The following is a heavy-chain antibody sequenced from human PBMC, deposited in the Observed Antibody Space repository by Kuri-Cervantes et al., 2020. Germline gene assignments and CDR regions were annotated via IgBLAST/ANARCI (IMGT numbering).Heavy chain of an antibody. CDR1: GFTFSDYG. V-gene: IGHV3-33*01. D-gene: IGHD3-10*01. CDR2: IYYDGSNK. J-gene: IGHJ4*02. Sequence: GGSLRLSCAASGFTFSDYGMQWVRQAPGKGLEWVALIYYDGSNKYYADSVKGRFTISRDNPKNTLYLQMSSLRAEDTAVYYCASLRYGSGSYYSDYWGQGTLVTVSS. CDR3: ASLRYGSGSYYSDY.